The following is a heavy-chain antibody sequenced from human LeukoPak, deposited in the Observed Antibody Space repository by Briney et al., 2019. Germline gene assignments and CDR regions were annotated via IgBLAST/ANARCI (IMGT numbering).Heavy chain of an antibody. CDR3: ARATVTVKSDAFDI. J-gene: IGHJ3*02. Sequence: ASVRVSCKTSGYTFTSYGISWVRQAPGQGLEWMGWISAYNGNTNCAQKLQGRVTMTTDTSTSTAYMELRSLRSDDTAVYYCARATVTVKSDAFDIWGQGTMVTVSS. D-gene: IGHD4-17*01. CDR1: GYTFTSYG. V-gene: IGHV1-18*01. CDR2: ISAYNGNT.